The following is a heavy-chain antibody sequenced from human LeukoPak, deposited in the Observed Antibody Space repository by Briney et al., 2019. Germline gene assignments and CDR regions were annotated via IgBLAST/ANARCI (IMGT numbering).Heavy chain of an antibody. Sequence: SQTLSLICTVSGGSLSRGDYYWSWIRQPPGKGLEWNGYICYRGSTYNNPSLKSLVTISVDTSKNQFSLKLSSVTAADTVVYYCARGLYFVYWGQGTLVTVSS. V-gene: IGHV4-30-4*01. CDR2: ICYRGST. J-gene: IGHJ4*02. CDR3: ARGLYFVY. CDR1: GGSLSRGDYY.